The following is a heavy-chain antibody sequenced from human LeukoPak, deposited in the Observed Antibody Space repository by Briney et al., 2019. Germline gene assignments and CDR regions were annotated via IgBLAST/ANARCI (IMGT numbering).Heavy chain of an antibody. CDR3: ARDKVVGATALDY. CDR1: GFTFSSYW. J-gene: IGHJ4*02. CDR2: IEQDGSEK. V-gene: IGHV3-7*01. D-gene: IGHD1-26*01. Sequence: GGSLRLSCAASGFTFSSYWMSWVRQAPGKGLEWVANIEQDGSEKYYVDSVKGRFTISRDNAKNSLYLQMNSLRAEDTAVYYCARDKVVGATALDYWGQGTLVTVSS.